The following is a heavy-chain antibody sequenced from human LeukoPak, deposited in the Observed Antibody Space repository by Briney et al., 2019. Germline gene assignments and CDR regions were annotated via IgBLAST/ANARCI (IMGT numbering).Heavy chain of an antibody. CDR3: ARDSVGAGYFDY. V-gene: IGHV3-53*01. J-gene: IGHJ4*02. CDR1: GFTFRNNA. Sequence: GSLRLSCVASGFTFRNNAMHWVRQAPGKGLEWVLVIYSGGSIYHADSVKGRFTISRDNSKNTLYLQMDSLRAEDTAVYYCARDSVGAGYFDYWGQGTLVTVSS. CDR2: IYSGGSI. D-gene: IGHD1-26*01.